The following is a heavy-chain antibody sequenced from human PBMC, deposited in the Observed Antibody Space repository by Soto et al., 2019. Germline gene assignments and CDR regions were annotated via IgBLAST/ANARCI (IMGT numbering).Heavy chain of an antibody. D-gene: IGHD2-2*01. CDR3: AREDSIIIPAVSDF. V-gene: IGHV3-21*01. CDR1: GFAFNNYG. J-gene: IGHJ4*02. Sequence: PGGSLRLSCTVSGFAFNNYGINWVRQAPGKGLEWASSISKSYYTYYSDSVKGRFAISRDNAKSSVSLQMNTLRVEDTAVYYCAREDSIIIPAVSDFWGQGTLVTVSS. CDR2: ISKSYYT.